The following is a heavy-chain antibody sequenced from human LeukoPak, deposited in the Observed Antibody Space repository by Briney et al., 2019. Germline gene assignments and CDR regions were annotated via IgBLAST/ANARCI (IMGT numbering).Heavy chain of an antibody. CDR3: ARVPAYGSSGYYLPEDY. CDR2: INPSGGST. Sequence: ASVKVSCKASGYTFTSYYMHWVRQAPGQGLEWMGIINPSGGSTSYAQKFQGRVTMTRDMSTSTVYMELSSLRSEDTAVYYCARVPAYGSSGYYLPEDYWGQGTLVTVSS. J-gene: IGHJ4*02. V-gene: IGHV1-46*01. CDR1: GYTFTSYY. D-gene: IGHD3-22*01.